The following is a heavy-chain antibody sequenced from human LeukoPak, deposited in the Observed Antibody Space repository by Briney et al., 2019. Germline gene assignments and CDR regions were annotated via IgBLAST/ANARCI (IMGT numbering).Heavy chain of an antibody. CDR1: GFTFSGSW. Sequence: PGGSLGLSCAASGFTFSGSWMTWVRQAPGKGLEWVANIKEDGSEKFYVDSVKGRFTISRDNAKNSLYLQMNSLRAEDTAVYYCARDQRASPAPADYWGQGTLVTVSP. CDR3: ARDQRASPAPADY. J-gene: IGHJ4*02. V-gene: IGHV3-7*01. CDR2: IKEDGSEK.